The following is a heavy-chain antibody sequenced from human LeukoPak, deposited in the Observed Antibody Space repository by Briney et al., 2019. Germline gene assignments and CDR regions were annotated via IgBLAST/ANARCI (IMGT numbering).Heavy chain of an antibody. Sequence: QSGGSLRLSCEASGFNFGTFAMHWVRQAPGEGLEWLAIIWYDGSNKHYSDSVKGRFTISRDNSKSSLYLQMNSLRAEDTAVYYCRGTYYYGSGIDGDYIDYWGQGTLVTVSS. J-gene: IGHJ4*02. CDR3: RGTYYYGSGIDGDYIDY. CDR2: IWYDGSNK. V-gene: IGHV3-33*01. CDR1: GFNFGTFA. D-gene: IGHD3-10*01.